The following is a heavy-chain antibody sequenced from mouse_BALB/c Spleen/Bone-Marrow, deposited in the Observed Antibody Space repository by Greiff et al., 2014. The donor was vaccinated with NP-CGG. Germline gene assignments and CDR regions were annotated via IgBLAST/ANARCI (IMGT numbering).Heavy chain of an antibody. CDR3: TRGGVDFDY. CDR2: ISYSDST. D-gene: IGHD1-1*01. J-gene: IGHJ2*01. V-gene: IGHV3-2*02. Sequence: EVQLVESGPGLVKPSQSLSLTCTVTGYSITRDYDWNWIRQFPGNKLEWMGYISYSDSTSYNPSLKSRISITRDTSKNQFFLHLNSVTTEDTATYYCTRGGVDFDYWGQGTTLTVSS. CDR1: GYSITRDYD.